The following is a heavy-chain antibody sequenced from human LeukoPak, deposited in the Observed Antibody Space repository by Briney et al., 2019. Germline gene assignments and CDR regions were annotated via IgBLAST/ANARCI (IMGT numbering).Heavy chain of an antibody. CDR3: AKTSAGIRGGYFDY. CDR2: INHSGST. D-gene: IGHD3-10*01. CDR1: GGSFSGYY. V-gene: IGHV4-34*01. Sequence: PSETLSLTCAVYGGSFSGYYWSWIRQPPGKGLEWIGEINHSGSTNYNPSLKSRVTISVDTSKNQFSLKLSSVTAADTAVYYCAKTSAGIRGGYFDYWGQGTLVTVSS. J-gene: IGHJ4*02.